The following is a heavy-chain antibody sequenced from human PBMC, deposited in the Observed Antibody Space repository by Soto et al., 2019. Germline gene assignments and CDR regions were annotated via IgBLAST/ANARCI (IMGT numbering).Heavy chain of an antibody. J-gene: IGHJ3*02. V-gene: IGHV4-34*01. CDR1: GGSFSGYY. Sequence: QVQLQQWGAGLLKPSETLSLTCAVYGGSFSGYYWSWIRQPPGKGLEWIGEINHSGSTNYNPSLKRRVTISVDTSKNQFSLKLSSVTAADTAVYYCARWDYDFWSGPIQGAFDIWGQGTMVTVSS. CDR3: ARWDYDFWSGPIQGAFDI. CDR2: INHSGST. D-gene: IGHD3-3*01.